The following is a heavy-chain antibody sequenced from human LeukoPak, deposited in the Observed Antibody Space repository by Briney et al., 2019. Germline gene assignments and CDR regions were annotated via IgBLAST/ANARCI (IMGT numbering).Heavy chain of an antibody. CDR1: GGYISSNY. CDR2: IYFSGST. V-gene: IGHV4-59*01. D-gene: IGHD4-17*01. CDR3: ASHDYGDFDDAFDI. Sequence: PSETLSLTCTVSGGYISSNYWSWIRQPPGKGLEWIGYIYFSGSTNYNPSLKSRVTISVDMSKNHLSLKLNSVTAADTAVYYCASHDYGDFDDAFDIWGQGTLVTVSS. J-gene: IGHJ3*02.